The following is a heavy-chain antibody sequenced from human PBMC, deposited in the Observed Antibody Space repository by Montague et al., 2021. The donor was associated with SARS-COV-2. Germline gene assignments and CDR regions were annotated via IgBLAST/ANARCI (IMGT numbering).Heavy chain of an antibody. J-gene: IGHJ5*02. CDR3: ARRNSGQHLVGSGWFDP. D-gene: IGHD5-12*01. Sequence: SLSLSWATSGFTFGSYAMSWFRQAPGKGLEWLSGIDAGGGAVFDADSVKGRLTTSRDNYKNTLYLQMNSLTADDTAVYYCARRNSGQHLVGSGWFDPWGQGTLVTVSS. V-gene: IGHV3-23*01. CDR1: GFTFGSYA. CDR2: IDAGGGAV.